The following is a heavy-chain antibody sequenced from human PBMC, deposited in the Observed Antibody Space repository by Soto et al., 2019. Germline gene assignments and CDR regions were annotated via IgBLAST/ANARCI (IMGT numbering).Heavy chain of an antibody. Sequence: GGSLRLSCAASGFTFSSYGMHWVRQAPGKGLEWVAVISYDGTNKYYADSVKGRFTISRDNSKNTLYLQMNSLRAEDTAVYYCAKEGLDYWGQGTLVTVSS. CDR3: AKEGLDY. V-gene: IGHV3-30*18. CDR1: GFTFSSYG. J-gene: IGHJ4*02. CDR2: ISYDGTNK.